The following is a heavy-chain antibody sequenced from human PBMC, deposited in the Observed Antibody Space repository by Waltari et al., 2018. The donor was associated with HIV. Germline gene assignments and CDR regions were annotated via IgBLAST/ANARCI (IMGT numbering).Heavy chain of an antibody. Sequence: EVQLVESGGCLVQPGGSLGLICVRSGFTLSRHWLHWVRQAPGKGLVWVSRINSDGSSTSYADSVKGRFTISRDNAKNTLYLQMNSLRAEDTAVYYCARLGYVWGSYRSPRAFDIWGQGTMVTVSS. D-gene: IGHD3-16*02. J-gene: IGHJ3*02. CDR1: GFTLSRHW. V-gene: IGHV3-74*01. CDR3: ARLGYVWGSYRSPRAFDI. CDR2: INSDGSST.